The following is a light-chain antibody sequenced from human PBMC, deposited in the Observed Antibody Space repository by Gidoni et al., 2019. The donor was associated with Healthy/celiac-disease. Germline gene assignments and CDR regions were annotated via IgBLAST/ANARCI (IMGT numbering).Light chain of an antibody. CDR2: DAS. CDR1: QSVSSY. J-gene: IGKJ4*01. CDR3: QQRSNWPPSLT. V-gene: IGKV3-11*01. Sequence: PGERATLSCRASQSVSSYLAWYQQKPGQAPRLLIYDASNRATGIPARFSGSGSGTDFTLTISSLEPEDFAVYYCQQRSNWPPSLTFGGGTKVEIK.